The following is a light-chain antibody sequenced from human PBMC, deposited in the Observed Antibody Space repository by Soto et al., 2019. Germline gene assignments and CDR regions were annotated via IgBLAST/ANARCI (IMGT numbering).Light chain of an antibody. J-gene: IGKJ1*01. CDR1: QSISRY. CDR2: GAS. CDR3: QQYGSSPPT. Sequence: VMTQSPATPSVAPGGRATLSCRASQSISRYLAWYQQKPGQGPRLLIYGASSRATGTPDRFSGSGSGTDFTLTINRLEPEDFALYYCQQYGSSPPTFGQGTKVAIK. V-gene: IGKV3-20*01.